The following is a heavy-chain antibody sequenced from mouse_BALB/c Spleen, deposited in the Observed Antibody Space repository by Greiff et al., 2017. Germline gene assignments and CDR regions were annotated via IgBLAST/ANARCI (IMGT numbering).Heavy chain of an antibody. Sequence: EVKLVESGGGLVKPGGSLKLSCAASGFAFSSYDMSWVRQTPEKRLEWVAYISSGGGSTYYPDTVKGRFTISRDNAKNTLYLQMSSLKSEDTAMYCCARQDGYYVGYAIDYWGQGTSVTVSS. CDR3: ARQDGYYVGYAIDY. J-gene: IGHJ4*01. D-gene: IGHD2-3*01. CDR1: GFAFSSYD. V-gene: IGHV5-12-1*01. CDR2: ISSGGGST.